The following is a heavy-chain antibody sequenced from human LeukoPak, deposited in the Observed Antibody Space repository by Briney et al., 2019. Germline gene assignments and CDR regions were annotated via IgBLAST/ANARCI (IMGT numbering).Heavy chain of an antibody. V-gene: IGHV4-34*01. CDR1: GGSFSGYY. CDR3: VRGSPIVTTNGYFNY. D-gene: IGHD5-12*01. CDR2: IIHSGIT. Sequence: PSETLSLTCAVYGGSFSGYYWSWIRQPPGKGLEWIGEIIHSGITNYNPSLTSRVTISVDTSKSQFSLKLSSVTAADTAVYYCVRGSPIVTTNGYFNYWGQGTLVTVSS. J-gene: IGHJ4*02.